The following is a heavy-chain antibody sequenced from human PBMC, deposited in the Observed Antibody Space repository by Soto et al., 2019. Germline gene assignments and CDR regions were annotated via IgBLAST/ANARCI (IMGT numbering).Heavy chain of an antibody. D-gene: IGHD3-22*01. CDR1: GFTFSSYA. CDR2: ISGSGGST. V-gene: IGHV3-23*01. Sequence: GGSLRLSCAASGFTFSSYAMSWVRQAPGKGLEWVSAISGSGGSTYYADSVKGRFTISRDNSKNTLYLQMNSLRAEGTAVYYCAKVYDSSGYYYGSDYWGQGTLVTVSS. CDR3: AKVYDSSGYYYGSDY. J-gene: IGHJ4*02.